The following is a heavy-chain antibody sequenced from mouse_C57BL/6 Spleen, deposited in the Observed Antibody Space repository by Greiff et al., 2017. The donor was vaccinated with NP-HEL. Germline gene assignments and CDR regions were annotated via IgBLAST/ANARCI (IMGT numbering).Heavy chain of an antibody. Sequence: VQLKESGGGLVKPGGSLKLSCAASGFTFSDYGMHWVRQAPEKGLEWVAYISSGSSTIYYADTVKGRFTISRDNAKNTLFLQMTSLRYEDTAMYDGARPPMIGYSDAMDYWGQGTSVTVSS. CDR1: GFTFSDYG. CDR2: ISSGSSTI. D-gene: IGHD2-14*01. J-gene: IGHJ4*01. CDR3: ARPPMIGYSDAMDY. V-gene: IGHV5-17*01.